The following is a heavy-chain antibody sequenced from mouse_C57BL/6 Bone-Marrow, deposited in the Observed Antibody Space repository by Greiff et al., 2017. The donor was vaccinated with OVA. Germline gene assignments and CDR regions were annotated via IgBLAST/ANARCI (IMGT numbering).Heavy chain of an antibody. Sequence: KESGSTFTDSNMDWVKPCHGKSLTWIGDINPNDGGTIYNQKFKGKATLTVDKSSSTAYMELRSLTSEDTAVYYCARGDYHWYFDVWGTGTTVTVSS. D-gene: IGHD2-4*01. J-gene: IGHJ1*03. CDR1: GSTFTDSN. V-gene: IGHV1-18*01. CDR2: INPNDGGT. CDR3: ARGDYHWYFDV.